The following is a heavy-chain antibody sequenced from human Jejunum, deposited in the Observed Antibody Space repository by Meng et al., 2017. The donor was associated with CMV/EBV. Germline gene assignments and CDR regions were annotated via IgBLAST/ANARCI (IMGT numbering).Heavy chain of an antibody. CDR2: SFSSGST. V-gene: IGHV4-39*07. Sequence: VSGDSIINDRYYWGWVRQPPGKGLEWIGASFSSGSTDYDPSLEGRVIISVDTSKNQFSLILTSVTAADTAVYYCARRERGTMLDYWGQGTVVTVSS. D-gene: IGHD5-24*01. CDR3: ARRERGTMLDY. J-gene: IGHJ4*02. CDR1: GDSIINDRYY.